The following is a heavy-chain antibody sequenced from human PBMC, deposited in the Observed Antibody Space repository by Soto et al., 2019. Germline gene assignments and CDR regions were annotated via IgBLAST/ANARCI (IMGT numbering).Heavy chain of an antibody. Sequence: QVQLVQSGAEVKKPGASVKVSCKASGYTFTSYDINWVRQATGQGLEWMGWMNPNSCNTGYAQQFQGRVTMTRNTSIRTAEIELSSLRSEDTAAYYWARESRSGRYRAHYYGMGVWGQGTTVTVS. CDR3: ARESRSGRYRAHYYGMGV. CDR1: GYTFTSYD. V-gene: IGHV1-8*01. J-gene: IGHJ6*02. CDR2: MNPNSCNT. D-gene: IGHD6-19*01.